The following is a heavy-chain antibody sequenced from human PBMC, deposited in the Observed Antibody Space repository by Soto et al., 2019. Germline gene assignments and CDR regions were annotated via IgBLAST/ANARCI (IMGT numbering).Heavy chain of an antibody. V-gene: IGHV5-51*01. J-gene: IGHJ4*02. CDR2: IYPGDSDT. CDR3: ARKIYDSDPGPNFQYYFDS. Sequence: ESLKLSWTCSGINFTTYYIAWVLLMPGRGLEWMGIIYPGDSDTRYNSSFEGQVTISATKSITTLFLQWSSLRASDTAMYYCARKIYDSDPGPNFQYYFDSWGQGTPLTVSS. CDR1: GINFTTYY. D-gene: IGHD5-12*01.